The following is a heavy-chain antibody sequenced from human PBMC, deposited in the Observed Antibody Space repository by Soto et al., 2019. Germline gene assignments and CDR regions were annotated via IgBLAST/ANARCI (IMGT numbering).Heavy chain of an antibody. J-gene: IGHJ4*02. CDR3: ARGGHDFWSGYSTQKYFDY. D-gene: IGHD3-3*01. CDR2: IYYSGST. V-gene: IGHV4-61*01. CDR1: GGSVSSGSYY. Sequence: PSETLSLTCTVSGGSVSSGSYYWSWIRQPPGKGQEWIGYIYYSGSTNYNPSLKSRVTISVDTSKNQFSLKLSSVTAADTAVYYCARGGHDFWSGYSTQKYFDYWGQGTLVTVSS.